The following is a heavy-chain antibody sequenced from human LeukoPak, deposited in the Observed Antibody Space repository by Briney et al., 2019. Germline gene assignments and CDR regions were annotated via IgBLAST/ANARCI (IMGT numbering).Heavy chain of an antibody. Sequence: SETLSLTCTIPGGSVSDYYWSWIRQSPGKGLEWIGYIYHTGSTSYSPSLKSRVTISVDTSKNQFSLKLSSVTAADTAVYYCALRGYSYALWKIFDYWGQGTLVTVSS. CDR2: IYHTGST. V-gene: IGHV4-4*08. CDR3: ALRGYSYALWKIFDY. J-gene: IGHJ4*02. CDR1: GGSVSDYY. D-gene: IGHD5-18*01.